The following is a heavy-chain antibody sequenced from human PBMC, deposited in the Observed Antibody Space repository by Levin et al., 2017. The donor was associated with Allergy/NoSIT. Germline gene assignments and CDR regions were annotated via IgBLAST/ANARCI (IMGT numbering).Heavy chain of an antibody. CDR2: IRPTGDRT. CDR1: GFTFSSSA. Sequence: GESLKISCAASGFTFSSSAMDWVRQAPGDGLQWVSAIRPTGDRTYYTDSVKGRFTISRDNSRNTVYLQMNNLRAEDTAKYYCAKETGGSGWYTVDYWGRGTLVTVS. J-gene: IGHJ4*02. D-gene: IGHD6-13*01. CDR3: AKETGGSGWYTVDY. V-gene: IGHV3-23*01.